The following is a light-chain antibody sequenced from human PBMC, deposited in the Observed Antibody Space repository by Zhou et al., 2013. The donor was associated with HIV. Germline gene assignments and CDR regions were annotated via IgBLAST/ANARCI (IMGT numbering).Light chain of an antibody. J-gene: IGKJ2*01. CDR1: QAISSY. Sequence: DIQLTQSPSFLSASVGVRVSITCRASQAISSYLAWYQQKPGKAPKLLIYAASTLQSGVPSRFSGSGSGTEFTLTISSLQPEDFATYYCQQFNSYPYTFGQGTKLDIK. CDR2: AAS. CDR3: QQFNSYPYT. V-gene: IGKV1-9*01.